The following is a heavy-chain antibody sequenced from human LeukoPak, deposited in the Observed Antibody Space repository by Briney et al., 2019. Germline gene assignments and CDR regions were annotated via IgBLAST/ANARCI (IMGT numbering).Heavy chain of an antibody. V-gene: IGHV4-34*01. CDR1: GGSFSGYY. D-gene: IGHD6-19*01. CDR3: ARGRSSGRSVFDY. J-gene: IGHJ4*02. Sequence: SETLSLTCAVYGGSFSGYYWSWIRQPPGRGLEWIGEINHSGSTNYNPSLKSRVTISVDTSKNQFSLKLSSVTAADTAAYYCARGRSSGRSVFDYWGQGTLVTVSS. CDR2: INHSGST.